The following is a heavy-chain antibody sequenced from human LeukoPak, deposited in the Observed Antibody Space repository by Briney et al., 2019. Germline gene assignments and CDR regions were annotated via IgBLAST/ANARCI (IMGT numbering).Heavy chain of an antibody. CDR1: GFTFSSYA. CDR2: ISGSGGST. CDR3: AKPEWGLLPLDY. Sequence: GGSLRPSCAASGFTFSSYAMSWVRQAPGKGLEWVSAISGSGGSTYYADSVKGRFTISRDNSKNTLYLQMNSLRAEDAAVYYCAKPEWGLLPLDYWGQGTLVTVSS. D-gene: IGHD1-26*01. J-gene: IGHJ4*02. V-gene: IGHV3-23*01.